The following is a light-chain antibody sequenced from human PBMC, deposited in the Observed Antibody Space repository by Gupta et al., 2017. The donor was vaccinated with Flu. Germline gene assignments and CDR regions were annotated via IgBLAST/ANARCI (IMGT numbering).Light chain of an antibody. Sequence: TGTSSDVGGYNYVSWYQQYSGKAPKLMIYDVSKRPSGVPDRFSGSKSGNTASLTISGLQAEDEADYYCCSYAGSRVFGGGTKLTVL. CDR1: SSDVGGYNY. CDR2: DVS. J-gene: IGLJ3*02. V-gene: IGLV2-11*01. CDR3: CSYAGSRV.